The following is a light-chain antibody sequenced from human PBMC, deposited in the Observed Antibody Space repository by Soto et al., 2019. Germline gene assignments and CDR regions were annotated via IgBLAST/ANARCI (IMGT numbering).Light chain of an antibody. CDR2: GAS. CDR1: QSVNSSY. CDR3: QQYGSSPPWT. J-gene: IGKJ1*01. Sequence: ESVLTQSPGTLSLSPGERVTLSCRSSQSVNSSYLAWYQHKPGQAPRLLIYGASTRATGIPDRFSGSGSGTDFTLTISRLEPEDFAVYYCQQYGSSPPWTFGQGTKVDIK. V-gene: IGKV3-20*01.